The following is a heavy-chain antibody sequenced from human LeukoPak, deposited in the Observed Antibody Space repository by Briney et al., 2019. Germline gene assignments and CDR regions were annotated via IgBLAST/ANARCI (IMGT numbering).Heavy chain of an antibody. Sequence: SETLSLTCTVSGGSISSSSYYWGWIRQPRGKGLEWIGSIYYSGSTYYNPSLKSRVTIPVDTSKNQFSLKLSSVTAADTAVYYCARFPAAAGTGREDWGQGTLVTVSS. J-gene: IGHJ4*02. CDR1: GGSISSSSYY. CDR2: IYYSGST. CDR3: ARFPAAAGTGRED. V-gene: IGHV4-39*07. D-gene: IGHD6-13*01.